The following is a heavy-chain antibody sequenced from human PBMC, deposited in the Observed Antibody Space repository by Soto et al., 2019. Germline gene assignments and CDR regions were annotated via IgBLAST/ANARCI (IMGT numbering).Heavy chain of an antibody. CDR3: AREGGSGSPDWYFNV. Sequence: ASVKVSCKASGYTFTSYAMRWVRQAPGQRLEWMGRINAGNGNTKYSQKFQGRVTITRDTSASTAYMELSSLRSEDTAVYYCAREGGSGSPDWYFNVWGRGTLVTVSS. CDR2: INAGNGNT. V-gene: IGHV1-3*01. D-gene: IGHD1-26*01. CDR1: GYTFTSYA. J-gene: IGHJ2*01.